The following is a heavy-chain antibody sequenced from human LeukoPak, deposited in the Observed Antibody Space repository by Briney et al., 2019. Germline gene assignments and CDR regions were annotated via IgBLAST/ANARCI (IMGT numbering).Heavy chain of an antibody. D-gene: IGHD6-13*01. V-gene: IGHV4-31*03. CDR3: ARDHSSSSGPGYFDY. CDR2: IYYSGST. Sequence: SQTLSLTCTVSGGSISSGGYYWSWIRQHPGKGLEWIGYIYYSGSTYYNPSLKSRVTISVDTSKNQFSLKLSSVTAADTAVYYCARDHSSSSGPGYFDYWGQGTLVTVSS. CDR1: GGSISSGGYY. J-gene: IGHJ4*02.